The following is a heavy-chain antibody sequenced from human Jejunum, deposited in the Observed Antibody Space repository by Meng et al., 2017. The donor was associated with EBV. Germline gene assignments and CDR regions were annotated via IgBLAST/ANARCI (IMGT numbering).Heavy chain of an antibody. CDR1: GGSFTSRA. CDR3: ARGEGGYCSSSSCYLGT. J-gene: IGHJ4*02. CDR2: INTDTRNP. Sequence: QGRLVQSGSELKPPGASVKGSCKASGGSFTSRALHWVRQAPGQGLEWMGWINTDTRNPTYAQGLTGRFVFSLDTSVSTAYLQISSLKAEDTAVYYCARGEGGYCSSSSCYLGTWGQGTLVTVSS. D-gene: IGHD2-2*01. V-gene: IGHV7-4-1*02.